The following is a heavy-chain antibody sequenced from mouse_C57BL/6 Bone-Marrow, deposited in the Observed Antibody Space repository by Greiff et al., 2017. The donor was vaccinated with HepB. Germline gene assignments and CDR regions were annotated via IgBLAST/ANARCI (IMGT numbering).Heavy chain of an antibody. J-gene: IGHJ4*01. V-gene: IGHV2-2*01. Sequence: VKLQESGPGLVQPSQSLSITCTVSGFSLTSYGVHWVRQSPGKGLEWLGVIGSGGSTDYNAAFISRLSISKDNSKSQVFFKMNSLQADDTAIYYCARKATGTPYYYAMDYWGQGTSVTVSS. CDR3: ARKATGTPYYYAMDY. D-gene: IGHD4-1*02. CDR2: IGSGGST. CDR1: GFSLTSYG.